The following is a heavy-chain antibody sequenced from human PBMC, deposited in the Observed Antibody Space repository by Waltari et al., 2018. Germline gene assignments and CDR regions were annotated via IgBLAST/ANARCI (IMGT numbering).Heavy chain of an antibody. Sequence: QVHLLQSGPEVRKPGSSVKVSCQASGGTFNNHVFNWVRQAPGQGLEWMGRILPILGQTTYAQRFQGRVTMTADKSTKTTYMGLASLRSEDTALYYCASGHSYISNSRHYGPFDLWGQGTLITVSS. D-gene: IGHD3-16*01. CDR3: ASGHSYISNSRHYGPFDL. CDR2: ILPILGQT. CDR1: GGTFNNHV. J-gene: IGHJ5*02. V-gene: IGHV1-69*02.